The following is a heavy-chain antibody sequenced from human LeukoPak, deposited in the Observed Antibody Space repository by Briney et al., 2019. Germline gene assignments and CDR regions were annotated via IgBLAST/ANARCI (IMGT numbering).Heavy chain of an antibody. Sequence: GGSLRLSCAASGFTFDYYWMHWVRQSPGKGLEWVAIISYDGTYKYYADSVKGRFTISKDNSKNTLYLQMNSLRPEDTAVYYCAKDSPGYSSSSGFFVYWGQGTLVTVSS. J-gene: IGHJ4*02. CDR3: AKDSPGYSSSSGFFVY. D-gene: IGHD6-6*01. CDR1: GFTFDYYW. V-gene: IGHV3-30*14. CDR2: ISYDGTYK.